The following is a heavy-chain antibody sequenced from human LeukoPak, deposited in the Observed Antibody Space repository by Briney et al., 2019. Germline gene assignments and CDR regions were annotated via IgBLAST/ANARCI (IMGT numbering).Heavy chain of an antibody. CDR2: ISGSGGST. J-gene: IGHJ4*02. Sequence: GGSLRLSCAASGFTFSSDAMSWVRQAPGKGLEWVSAISGSGGSTYYADSVKGRFTISRDNSKNTLYLQMNSLRAEDTAVYYCANHYYDSSGYRPYYFDYWGQGTLVTVSS. V-gene: IGHV3-23*01. CDR1: GFTFSSDA. CDR3: ANHYYDSSGYRPYYFDY. D-gene: IGHD3-22*01.